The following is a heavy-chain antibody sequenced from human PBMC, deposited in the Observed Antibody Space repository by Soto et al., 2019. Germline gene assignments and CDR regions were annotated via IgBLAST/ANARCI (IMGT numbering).Heavy chain of an antibody. CDR1: GYTFTSYG. V-gene: IGHV1-18*01. Sequence: GASVKVSCKASGYTFTSYGISWVRQAPGQGLEWMGWISAYNGNTNYAQKLQGRVTMTTDTSTSTAYMELRSLRSDDTAVYYCAQDSPIAAAGTADYWGQGTLVTVSS. D-gene: IGHD6-13*01. CDR3: AQDSPIAAAGTADY. CDR2: ISAYNGNT. J-gene: IGHJ4*02.